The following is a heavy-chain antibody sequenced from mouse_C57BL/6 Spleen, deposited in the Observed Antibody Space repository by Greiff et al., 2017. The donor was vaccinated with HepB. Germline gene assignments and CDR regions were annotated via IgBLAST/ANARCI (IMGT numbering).Heavy chain of an antibody. J-gene: IGHJ3*01. V-gene: IGHV1-64*01. CDR2: IHPNSGST. Sequence: VQLQQPGAELVKPGASVKLSCKASGYTFTSYWMHWVKQRPGQGLEWIGMIHPNSGSTNYNEKFKSKATLTVDKSSSTAYMQLSSLTSEDSAVYYCARGDYYGSSSPWFAYWGQGTLVTVSA. CDR1: GYTFTSYW. CDR3: ARGDYYGSSSPWFAY. D-gene: IGHD1-1*01.